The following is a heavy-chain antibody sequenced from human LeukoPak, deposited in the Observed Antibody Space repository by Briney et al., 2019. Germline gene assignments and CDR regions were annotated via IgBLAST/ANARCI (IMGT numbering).Heavy chain of an antibody. CDR2: IYYSGST. Sequence: SETLSLTCAVSGGSISSSNWWSWVRQPPGKGLEWIGSIYYSGSTYYNPSLKSRVTISVDTSKNQFSLKLSSVTAADTAVYYCARGVSSCSSDNYYYMDVWGQGTLVTVSS. CDR3: ARGVSSCSSDNYYYMDV. CDR1: GGSISSSNW. V-gene: IGHV4-4*02. J-gene: IGHJ6*03. D-gene: IGHD6-6*01.